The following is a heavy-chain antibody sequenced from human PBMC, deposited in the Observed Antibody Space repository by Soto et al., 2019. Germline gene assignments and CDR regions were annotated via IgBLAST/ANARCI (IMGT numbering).Heavy chain of an antibody. J-gene: IGHJ4*02. D-gene: IGHD5-12*01. V-gene: IGHV1-2*06. Sequence: QVQLVQSGAEVKKPGASVRVSCKASGYRFTNYYIHWVRQAPGQGLEWMGRMNLDTGGTTYAQKSQGRVSMTRDTSISTAYMEETNLKSDDTAIYYCARDGHFARLGYSFSFDLWGQGTLVTVSS. CDR2: MNLDTGGT. CDR1: GYRFTNYY. CDR3: ARDGHFARLGYSFSFDL.